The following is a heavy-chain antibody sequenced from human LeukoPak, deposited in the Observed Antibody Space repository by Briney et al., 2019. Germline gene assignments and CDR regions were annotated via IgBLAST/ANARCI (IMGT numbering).Heavy chain of an antibody. V-gene: IGHV1-2*02. J-gene: IGHJ6*03. Sequence: GASVKVSCKASGYTFTGYYMYWVRQAPGQGLEWMGWINPNSGGTNYAQKVQGRVTMTRDTSITTAYMELSSLTSDDTAVYFCARSAEHCNNGVCFTDYYMDVWGKGTTVTVSS. D-gene: IGHD2-8*01. CDR1: GYTFTGYY. CDR2: INPNSGGT. CDR3: ARSAEHCNNGVCFTDYYMDV.